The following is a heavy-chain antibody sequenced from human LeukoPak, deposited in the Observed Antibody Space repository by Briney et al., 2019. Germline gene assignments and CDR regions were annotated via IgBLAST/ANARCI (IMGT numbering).Heavy chain of an antibody. CDR2: IDSNSNFM. V-gene: IGHV3-21*01. D-gene: IGHD6-13*01. CDR1: GFTFGSYS. J-gene: IGHJ4*02. Sequence: GGSLRLSCAASGFTFGSYSMTWVRQAPGKGLEWVSLIDSNSNFMNYADSVKGRFTISRDNAKKSLCLEMNSLRAEDTAVYYCAKDSHSWSHDYWGQGTLVTVSS. CDR3: AKDSHSWSHDY.